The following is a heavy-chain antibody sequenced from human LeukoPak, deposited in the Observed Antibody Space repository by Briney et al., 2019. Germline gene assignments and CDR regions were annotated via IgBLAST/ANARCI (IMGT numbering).Heavy chain of an antibody. D-gene: IGHD3-16*01. Sequence: AGGSLRLSCAASGFTFSSYSMNWVRQAPGKGLEWVSSISSSSSYIYYADSVKGRFTISRDNAKSSLYLQMNSLRAEDTAVYYCARGPLRGREDYYYMDVWGKGTTVTVSS. CDR2: ISSSSSYI. CDR3: ARGPLRGREDYYYMDV. J-gene: IGHJ6*03. V-gene: IGHV3-21*01. CDR1: GFTFSSYS.